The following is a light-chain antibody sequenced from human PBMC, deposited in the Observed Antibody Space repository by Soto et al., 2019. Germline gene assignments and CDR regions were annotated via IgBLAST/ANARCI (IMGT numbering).Light chain of an antibody. CDR3: QQYNSYPWT. J-gene: IGKJ1*01. Sequence: DIQMTQSPSTLSASVGDRVTITCRASQNIDRWLAWYQQKPGKAPNLLIYGASNLESGVPSRFSGSGSGTEFTLTISSLRPDDFATYYCQQYNSYPWTFGQGTKGEIK. V-gene: IGKV1-5*03. CDR1: QNIDRW. CDR2: GAS.